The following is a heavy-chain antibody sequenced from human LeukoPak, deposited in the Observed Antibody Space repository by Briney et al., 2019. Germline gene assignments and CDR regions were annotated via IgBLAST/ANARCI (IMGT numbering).Heavy chain of an antibody. CDR3: ARDRVAAAGTCLGY. D-gene: IGHD6-13*01. V-gene: IGHV1-2*02. Sequence: ASVRVSCKASGYTFTGYYMHWVRQAPGQGLEWMGWINPNSGGTNYAQKFQGRVTMTRDTSISTAYMELSRLRSDDTAVYYCARDRVAAAGTCLGYWGQGTLVTVSS. J-gene: IGHJ4*02. CDR1: GYTFTGYY. CDR2: INPNSGGT.